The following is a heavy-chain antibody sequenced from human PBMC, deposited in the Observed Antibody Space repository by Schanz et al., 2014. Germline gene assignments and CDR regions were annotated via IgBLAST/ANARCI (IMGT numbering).Heavy chain of an antibody. D-gene: IGHD1-1*01. V-gene: IGHV1-2*02. CDR2: TNPNGGA. Sequence: QVQLVQSGAEVKEPGASVKVSCKASGYTFTSNGITWVRQAPGQGLEWMGVTNPNGGAEFAQKFQGRISMTRDTSTTTFYMELSSLTSDDTAVYFCARDVGRPGHFWYFDLWGRGTLVTVSS. J-gene: IGHJ2*01. CDR1: GYTFTSNG. CDR3: ARDVGRPGHFWYFDL.